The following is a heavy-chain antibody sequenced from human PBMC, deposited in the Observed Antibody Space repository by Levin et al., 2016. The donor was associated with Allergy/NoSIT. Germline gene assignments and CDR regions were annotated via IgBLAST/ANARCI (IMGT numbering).Heavy chain of an antibody. J-gene: IGHJ4*02. Sequence: VRQAPGKGLEWVSSISSSSSYIYYADSVKGRFTISRDNAKNSLYLQMNSLRAEDTAVYYCARVRGYSYGEYYFDYWGQGTLVTVSS. D-gene: IGHD5-18*01. CDR3: ARVRGYSYGEYYFDY. V-gene: IGHV3-21*01. CDR2: ISSSSSYI.